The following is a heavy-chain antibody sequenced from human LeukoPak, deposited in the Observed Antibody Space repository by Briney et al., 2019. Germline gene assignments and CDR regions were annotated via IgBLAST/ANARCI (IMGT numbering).Heavy chain of an antibody. CDR1: GGSFSGYY. V-gene: IGHV4-30-4*01. CDR3: ARKRYDDPYFFDY. Sequence: PSETLSLTCAVYGGSFSGYYWSWFRQPPGKGLEWIGYIYYSGTTYYNPSLRSRVTISVDTSKNQFSLKLNSVTAADTAVYYCARKRYDDPYFFDYWGQGTLVTVSS. CDR2: IYYSGTT. J-gene: IGHJ4*02. D-gene: IGHD3-22*01.